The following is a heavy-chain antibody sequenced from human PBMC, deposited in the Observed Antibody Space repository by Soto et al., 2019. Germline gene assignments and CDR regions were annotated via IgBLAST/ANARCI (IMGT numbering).Heavy chain of an antibody. Sequence: EVQLLESGGGLVQPGGSLRLSCAASGFTFSSYAMSWVRQAPGKGLEWVSAISGSGGSTYYADSVKGRFTISRDNSKNTLHLQMHSLRAEDTAVYYCAQATAVYYYYGMDVWGQGTTVTVSS. D-gene: IGHD2-21*02. CDR3: AQATAVYYYYGMDV. V-gene: IGHV3-23*01. J-gene: IGHJ6*02. CDR2: ISGSGGST. CDR1: GFTFSSYA.